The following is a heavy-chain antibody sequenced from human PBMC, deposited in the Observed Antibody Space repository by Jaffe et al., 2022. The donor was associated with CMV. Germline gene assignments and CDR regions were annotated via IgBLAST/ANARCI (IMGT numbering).Heavy chain of an antibody. CDR1: GGSFSGYY. CDR3: ARGHGRIVGALRPHWSR. D-gene: IGHD1-26*01. Sequence: QVQLQQWGAGLLKPSETLSLTCAVYGGSFSGYYWSWIRQPPGKGLEWIGEINHSGSTNYNPSLKSRVTISVDTSKNQFSLKLSSVTAADTAVYYCARGHGRIVGALRPHWSRWGQGTLVTVSS. V-gene: IGHV4-34*01. J-gene: IGHJ4*02. CDR2: INHSGST.